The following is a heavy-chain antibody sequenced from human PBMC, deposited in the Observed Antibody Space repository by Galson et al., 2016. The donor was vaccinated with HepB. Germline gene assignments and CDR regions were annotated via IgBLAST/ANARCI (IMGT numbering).Heavy chain of an antibody. Sequence: SLRLSCAASGFTFSNYGMHWVRQAPGKGLEWVAVIWYGGNNKYYGDSVKGRFTISRDNSKNTLYLQMNSLRDEDTAVYYCAGAKRSGEYSSSWYGLDVWGQGTTVTVSS. CDR3: AGAKRSGEYSSSWYGLDV. D-gene: IGHD6-13*01. J-gene: IGHJ6*02. CDR2: IWYGGNNK. V-gene: IGHV3-33*01. CDR1: GFTFSNYG.